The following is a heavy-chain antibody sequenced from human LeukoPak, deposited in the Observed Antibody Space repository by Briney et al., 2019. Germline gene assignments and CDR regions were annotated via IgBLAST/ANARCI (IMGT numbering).Heavy chain of an antibody. D-gene: IGHD1-26*01. V-gene: IGHV4-4*02. Sequence: SGTLSLTCAVSGGSITTTNWWSWVRQPPGKGLEWIGEVDLNGATNYNPSLESRFSMSIDKSNNHLSLEVTSVTAADTAMYYCTRESGAFSPFGFWGQGTLVTVSS. CDR2: VDLNGAT. CDR3: TRESGAFSPFGF. CDR1: GGSITTTNW. J-gene: IGHJ4*02.